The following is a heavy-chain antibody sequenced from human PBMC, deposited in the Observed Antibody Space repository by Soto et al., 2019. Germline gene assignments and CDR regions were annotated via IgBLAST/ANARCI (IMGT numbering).Heavy chain of an antibody. CDR1: GGTFSSYA. Sequence: QVQLVQSGAEVKKPGSSVTVSCKASGGTFSSYAISWVRQAPGQGLEWMGGIIPIFGTANYAQKLQRRVTITADESTSTAYMELSSLRSEDTAVYYCARDSGGTTVAFGMDVWGQGTTVNVSS. J-gene: IGHJ6*02. CDR2: IIPIFGTA. V-gene: IGHV1-69*01. D-gene: IGHD4-17*01. CDR3: ARDSGGTTVAFGMDV.